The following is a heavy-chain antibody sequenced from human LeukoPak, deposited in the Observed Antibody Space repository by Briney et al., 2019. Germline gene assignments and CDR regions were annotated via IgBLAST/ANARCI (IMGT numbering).Heavy chain of an antibody. CDR2: IYTSGST. J-gene: IGHJ6*03. V-gene: IGHV4-4*07. D-gene: IGHD2-2*01. Sequence: SETLSLTCTVSGGSISSYYWSWIRQPVGKGLEWIGRIYTSGSTNYNPSLKSRVTMSVDTSKNQFSLKLSSVTAADTAVYYCAREAIVVVPDYYYYMDVWGKGTTVTVSS. CDR3: AREAIVVVPDYYYYMDV. CDR1: GGSISSYY.